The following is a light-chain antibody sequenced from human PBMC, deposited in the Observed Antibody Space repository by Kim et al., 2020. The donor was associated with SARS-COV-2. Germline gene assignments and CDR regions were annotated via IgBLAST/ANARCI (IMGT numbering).Light chain of an antibody. CDR2: EVS. J-gene: IGKJ1*01. V-gene: IGKV2D-29*01. CDR1: QSLLHSDGKTY. CDR3: MQALQLPWT. Sequence: PASISVKSTQSLLHSDGKTYLYWYLQKPGQPPQLLIYEVSNRFSGVPDRFSGSGSGTAFALKISRVEAEDVGVYHCMQALQLPWTFGQGTKVDIK.